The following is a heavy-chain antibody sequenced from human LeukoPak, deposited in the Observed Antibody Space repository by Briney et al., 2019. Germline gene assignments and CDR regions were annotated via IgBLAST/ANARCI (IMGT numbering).Heavy chain of an antibody. J-gene: IGHJ4*02. CDR1: GFSFSSYA. CDR3: ASGAAGYCSGGSCYGEDY. D-gene: IGHD2-15*01. Sequence: GGSLRLSCAASGFSFSSYAMNWVRQAPGKGLEWVSSISSSSSYIYYADSVKGRLTISRDNAKNSLYLQMNSLRAEDTAVYYCASGAAGYCSGGSCYGEDYWGQGTLVTVSS. CDR2: ISSSSSYI. V-gene: IGHV3-21*01.